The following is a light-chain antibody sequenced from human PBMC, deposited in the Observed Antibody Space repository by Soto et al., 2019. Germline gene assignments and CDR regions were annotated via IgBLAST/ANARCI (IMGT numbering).Light chain of an antibody. Sequence: AIAMTQSPSSLSASVGDSVTITCRSSQGIRSDLGWYQQKPGSAPKLLIYTASNLHSDVPPRFSGSGSGTDFTLTITSLQPEDFATYYCLQDYDYPWTFGQGTKVDMK. CDR2: TAS. J-gene: IGKJ1*01. CDR3: LQDYDYPWT. CDR1: QGIRSD. V-gene: IGKV1-6*01.